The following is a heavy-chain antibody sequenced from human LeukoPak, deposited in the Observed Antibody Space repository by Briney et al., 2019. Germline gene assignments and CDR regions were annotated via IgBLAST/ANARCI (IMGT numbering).Heavy chain of an antibody. V-gene: IGHV3-30*02. CDR3: ATYYYDSSGYNFDY. Sequence: GGSLRLSCAASGFTFSSYGKHWVRQAPGKGLEWVAFIRYDGSNKYYADSVKGRFTISRDNAKNSLYLQMNSLRAEDTAVYYCATYYYDSSGYNFDYWGQGTLVTVSS. D-gene: IGHD3-22*01. CDR2: IRYDGSNK. CDR1: GFTFSSYG. J-gene: IGHJ4*02.